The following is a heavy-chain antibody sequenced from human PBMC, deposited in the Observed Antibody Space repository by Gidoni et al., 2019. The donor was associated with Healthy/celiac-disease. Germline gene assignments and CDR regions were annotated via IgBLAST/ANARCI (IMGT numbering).Heavy chain of an antibody. V-gene: IGHV3-30*18. CDR2: ISYDGSNK. J-gene: IGHJ4*02. Sequence: QVQLVESGGGVVQPGWSLRLSCAASGFTFSSYGMHWVRQAPGKGLEWVAVISYDGSNKYYADSVKGRFTISRDNSKNTLYLQMNSLRAEDTAVYYCAKDDYGSGSPDYWGQGTLVTVSS. CDR3: AKDDYGSGSPDY. D-gene: IGHD3-10*01. CDR1: GFTFSSYG.